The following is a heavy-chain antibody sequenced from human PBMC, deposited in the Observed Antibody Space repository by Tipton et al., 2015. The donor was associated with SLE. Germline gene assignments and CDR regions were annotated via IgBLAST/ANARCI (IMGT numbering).Heavy chain of an antibody. Sequence: TLSLTCAVSGGSISSGYYWGWIRQPPGKGLEWIGSIYHSGSTSYNPSLKSRVTISVDTSKNQFSLKLSSVTAADTAVYYCARVGSTFDYWGQGTLVTVSS. CDR2: IYHSGST. CDR1: GGSISSGYY. J-gene: IGHJ4*02. V-gene: IGHV4-38-2*01. D-gene: IGHD6-13*01. CDR3: ARVGSTFDY.